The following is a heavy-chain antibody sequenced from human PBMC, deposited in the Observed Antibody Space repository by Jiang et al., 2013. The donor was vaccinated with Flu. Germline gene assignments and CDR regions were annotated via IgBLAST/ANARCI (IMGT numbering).Heavy chain of an antibody. Sequence: LLKPSETLSLTCAVYGGSFSGYYWSWIRQPPGKGLEWIGEINHSGSTNYNPSLKSRVTISVDTSKNQFSLKLSSVTAADTAVYYCARVSGGYVGVPDYWGQGTLVTVSS. V-gene: IGHV4-34*01. CDR2: INHSGST. CDR1: GGSFSGYY. J-gene: IGHJ4*02. CDR3: ARVSGGYVGVPDY. D-gene: IGHD5-12*01.